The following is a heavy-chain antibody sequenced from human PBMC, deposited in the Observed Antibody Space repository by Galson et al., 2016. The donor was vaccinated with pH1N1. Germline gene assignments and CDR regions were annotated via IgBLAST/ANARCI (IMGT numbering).Heavy chain of an antibody. CDR1: GFTFSSYN. CDR2: ISSGSTTI. Sequence: SLRLSCATSGFTFSSYNMNWVRQAPGKGLEWVAYISSGSTTIYYADSVRGRFTISRDEAKKSLYLQMSSLRVEETAVYFCARGNGGYAHFDSWGQGSMVTVPS. V-gene: IGHV3-48*01. CDR3: ARGNGGYAHFDS. D-gene: IGHD5-12*01. J-gene: IGHJ4*02.